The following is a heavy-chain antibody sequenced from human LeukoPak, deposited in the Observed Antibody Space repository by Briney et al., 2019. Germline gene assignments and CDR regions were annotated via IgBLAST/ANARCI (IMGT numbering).Heavy chain of an antibody. CDR3: ARDRRDGYSV. CDR1: GGSISSGDYY. Sequence: SQTLSLTCTVSGGSISSGDYYWSWIRQPPGKGLEWIGYIFHSGSTYYKPSVKSRVTISVDTSKNQLSLRLTSVTAADTAVYYCARDRRDGYSVWGQGTQVTVSS. J-gene: IGHJ4*02. V-gene: IGHV4-30-4*01. CDR2: IFHSGST. D-gene: IGHD5-24*01.